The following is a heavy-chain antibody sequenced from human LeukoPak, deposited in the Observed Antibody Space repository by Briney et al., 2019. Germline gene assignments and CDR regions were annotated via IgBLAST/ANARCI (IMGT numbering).Heavy chain of an antibody. V-gene: IGHV3-9*01. CDR3: AKVTGYCSSTSCSDYYYGMDV. D-gene: IGHD2-2*01. CDR1: GFTFDDYA. CDR2: ISWNSGSI. J-gene: IGHJ6*02. Sequence: GGSLRLSCAASGFTFDDYAMHWVRQAPGKGLEWVSGISWNSGSIGYADSVKGRFTISRDNAKNSLYLQMNSLRAEDTALYYCAKVTGYCSSTSCSDYYYGMDVWGQGTTVTVSS.